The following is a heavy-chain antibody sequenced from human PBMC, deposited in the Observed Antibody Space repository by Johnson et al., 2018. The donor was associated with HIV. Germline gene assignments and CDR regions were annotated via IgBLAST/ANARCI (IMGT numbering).Heavy chain of an antibody. J-gene: IGHJ3*02. CDR1: GFTFRNYA. CDR2: IRSDGSNK. CDR3: ARDDGGGGDAFDI. V-gene: IGHV3-30*02. Sequence: QVQLVESGGGVVQPGGSLRLSCAASGFTFRNYAMHWVRQAPGKGLEWVAFIRSDGSNKYYADSVKGRFTISRDNSKNTLYLQMNSLRAEDTAVYYCARDDGGGGDAFDIWGQGTMVTVSS. D-gene: IGHD2-15*01.